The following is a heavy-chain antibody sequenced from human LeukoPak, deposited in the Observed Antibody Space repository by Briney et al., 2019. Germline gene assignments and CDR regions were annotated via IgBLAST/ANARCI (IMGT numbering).Heavy chain of an antibody. CDR3: ALAAARLRTAYMDV. D-gene: IGHD6-13*01. Sequence: GGSLRLSCAAPGFTFDDYTMHWVRQAPGKGLEWVSLISWDGGSTYYADSVKGRFTISRDNSKNSLYLQMNSLRTEDTALYYCALAAARLRTAYMDVWGKGTTVTVSS. CDR1: GFTFDDYT. J-gene: IGHJ6*03. V-gene: IGHV3-43*01. CDR2: ISWDGGST.